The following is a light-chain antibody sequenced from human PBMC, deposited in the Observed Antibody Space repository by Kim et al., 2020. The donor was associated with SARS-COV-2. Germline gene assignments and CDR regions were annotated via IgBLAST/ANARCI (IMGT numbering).Light chain of an antibody. CDR1: RGISSY. Sequence: DVQMTQSPSSLSASVGDAVTITCRASRGISSYVNWYQQKPGQAPKLLVYATSTLHTEVPSRFRGSGFETDFTLTISSLHPEDFATYYCQQTYTLPRTFGQGTKVDIK. CDR3: QQTYTLPRT. V-gene: IGKV1-39*01. J-gene: IGKJ1*01. CDR2: ATS.